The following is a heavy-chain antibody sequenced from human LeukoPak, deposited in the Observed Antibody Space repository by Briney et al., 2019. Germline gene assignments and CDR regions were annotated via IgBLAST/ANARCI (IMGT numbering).Heavy chain of an antibody. CDR1: GGSISTDYYY. V-gene: IGHV4-30-4*01. CDR3: ARDPHPYFCSSTSCYDNAFDI. D-gene: IGHD2-2*01. J-gene: IGHJ3*02. Sequence: PSETLSLTCTVSGGSISTDYYYWSWIRQPPGKGLEWIGYIFHSGSTHYNPSLKSRVTISVDTSKNQFSLKLSSVTAADTAIYYCARDPHPYFCSSTSCYDNAFDIWGQGTMVTVSS. CDR2: IFHSGST.